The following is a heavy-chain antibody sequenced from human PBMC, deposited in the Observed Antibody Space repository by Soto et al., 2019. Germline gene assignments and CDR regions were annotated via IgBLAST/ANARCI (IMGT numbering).Heavy chain of an antibody. Sequence: EVQLVESGGGLVQPGGSLKLSCAASGFMFSGSAMHWVRQASGKGLEWVGRIRSKTNSYATAYAASVKGRFAISRDDSKNTAYLQMNSLKSEDTAVYYCSRRGESSASGVDYWGQGTLVTVSS. CDR2: IRSKTNSYAT. D-gene: IGHD3-22*01. V-gene: IGHV3-73*02. CDR3: SRRGESSASGVDY. J-gene: IGHJ4*02. CDR1: GFMFSGSA.